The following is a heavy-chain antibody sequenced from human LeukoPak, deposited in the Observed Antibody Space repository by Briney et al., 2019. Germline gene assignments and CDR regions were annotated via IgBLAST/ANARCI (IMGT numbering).Heavy chain of an antibody. Sequence: GGSLRLSCAASGFTFSSYGMHWVRQAPGKGLEWVAVISYDGSNKYCADSVKGRFTISRDNSKNTLYLQMNSLRAEDTAVYYCAREESSTSGRFDYWGQGTLVTVSS. V-gene: IGHV3-30*03. CDR2: ISYDGSNK. J-gene: IGHJ4*02. D-gene: IGHD2-2*01. CDR1: GFTFSSYG. CDR3: AREESSTSGRFDY.